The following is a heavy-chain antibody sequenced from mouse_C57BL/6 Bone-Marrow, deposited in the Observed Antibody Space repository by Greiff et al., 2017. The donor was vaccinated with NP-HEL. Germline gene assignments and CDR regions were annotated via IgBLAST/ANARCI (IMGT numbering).Heavy chain of an antibody. J-gene: IGHJ3*01. Sequence: QVQLQQPGAELVKPGASVKLSCKASGYTFTSYWMHWVKQRPGQGLEWIGMIHPNSGSTNYNEKFKSKATLTVDKSSSTAYMQLSSLTSGDSAVYYCALPFADWGQGTLVTVSA. V-gene: IGHV1-64*01. CDR3: ALPFAD. CDR1: GYTFTSYW. CDR2: IHPNSGST.